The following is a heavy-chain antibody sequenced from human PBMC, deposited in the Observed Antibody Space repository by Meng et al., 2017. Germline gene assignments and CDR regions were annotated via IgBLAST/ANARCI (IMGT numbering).Heavy chain of an antibody. CDR3: ATAASYGDYDPWGY. D-gene: IGHD4-17*01. CDR1: GYTLTELS. V-gene: IGHV1-24*01. Sequence: ASVKVSCKVSGYTLTELSMHWVRQAPGKGLEWMGGFDPEDGETIYAQKFHGRVTMTEDTSTDTAYMELSSLRSEDTAVYYCATAASYGDYDPWGYWGQGTLVTVSS. CDR2: FDPEDGET. J-gene: IGHJ4*02.